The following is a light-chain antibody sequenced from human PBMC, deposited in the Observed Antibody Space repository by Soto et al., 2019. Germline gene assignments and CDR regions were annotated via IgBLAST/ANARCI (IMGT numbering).Light chain of an antibody. J-gene: IGKJ1*01. CDR1: QSINNY. V-gene: IGKV3-11*01. Sequence: DIVLTQSPATLSLSPGERATLSCMASQSINNYLSWYQQRPGRAPRLLISDASSRATGIPARFSGRWSGPDFTLTISSLEPEHFAVYYCQQHDNWPRTFGQGTKVQFK. CDR3: QQHDNWPRT. CDR2: DAS.